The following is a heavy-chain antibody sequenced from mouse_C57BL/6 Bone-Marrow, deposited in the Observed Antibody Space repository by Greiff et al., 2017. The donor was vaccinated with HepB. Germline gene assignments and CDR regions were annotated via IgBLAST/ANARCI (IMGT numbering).Heavy chain of an antibody. CDR2: IDPSDSYT. J-gene: IGHJ4*01. V-gene: IGHV1-59*01. Sequence: QVQLQQSGAELVRPGTSVKLSCKASGYTFTSYWMHWVKQRPGQGLEWIGVIDPSDSYTNYNQKFKGKATLTVDTSSSTAYMQLSSLTSEDSAVYYCASPYYYGSRRGYAMDYWGQGTSVTVSS. CDR1: GYTFTSYW. CDR3: ASPYYYGSRRGYAMDY. D-gene: IGHD1-1*01.